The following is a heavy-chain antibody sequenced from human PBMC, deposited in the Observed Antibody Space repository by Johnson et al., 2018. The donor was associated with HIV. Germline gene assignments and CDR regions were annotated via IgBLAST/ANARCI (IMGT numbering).Heavy chain of an antibody. D-gene: IGHD6-13*01. V-gene: IGHV3-9*01. J-gene: IGHJ3*02. CDR3: ESVAAAGDAFDI. CDR2: ISWNSGSI. CDR1: GFTFDDYA. Sequence: VESGGGLVQPGRSLRLSCAAYGFTFDDYAMHWVRQAPGKGLEWVSGISWNSGSIGYADFVKGRFTISRDNAKNSLYLQINSLRAEDTAVYYCESVAAAGDAFDIWGQWTMVTVSS.